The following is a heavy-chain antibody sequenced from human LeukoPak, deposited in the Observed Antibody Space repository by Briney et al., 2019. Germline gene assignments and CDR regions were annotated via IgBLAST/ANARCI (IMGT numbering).Heavy chain of an antibody. D-gene: IGHD2-2*01. CDR2: ISAYNGNT. CDR3: ARDLGYCSSTSCYEFGAY. V-gene: IGHV1-18*01. CDR1: GYTFTSYG. Sequence: GASVKVSCKASGYTFTSYGISWVRQAPGQGLEWMGWISAYNGNTNYAQKLQGRVTMTTDISTSTAYMELRSLRSDDTAVYYCARDLGYCSSTSCYEFGAYWGQGTLVTVSS. J-gene: IGHJ4*02.